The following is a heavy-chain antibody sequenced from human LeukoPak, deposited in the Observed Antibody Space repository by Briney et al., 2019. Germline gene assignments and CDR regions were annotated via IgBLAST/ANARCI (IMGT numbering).Heavy chain of an antibody. CDR1: GSTFSSYA. D-gene: IGHD2-2*01. J-gene: IGHJ4*02. V-gene: IGHV3-30-3*01. CDR2: ISYDGSNK. Sequence: GGSLRLSCAASGSTFSSYAMHWVRQAPGKGLEWVAVISYDGSNKYYADSVKGRFTISRDNSKNTLYLQMNSLRAEDTAVYYCAREVVPAAIDYWGQGTLVTVSS. CDR3: AREVVPAAIDY.